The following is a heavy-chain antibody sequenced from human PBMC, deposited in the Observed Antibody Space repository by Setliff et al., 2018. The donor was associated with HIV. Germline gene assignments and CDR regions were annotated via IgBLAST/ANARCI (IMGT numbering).Heavy chain of an antibody. J-gene: IGHJ6*02. CDR1: GLTFSSYA. V-gene: IGHV3-23*01. CDR2: ISGSGGSP. Sequence: PGGSLRLSCAASGLTFSSYAMSWVRQAPGKGLEWVSSISGSGGSPYYADSVKGRFTISRDNSKNTLYLQMNSLRVEDTAVYYCAKDVCSGAYCYAYYYYGMDVWGQGTMVTVSS. D-gene: IGHD2-15*01. CDR3: AKDVCSGAYCYAYYYYGMDV.